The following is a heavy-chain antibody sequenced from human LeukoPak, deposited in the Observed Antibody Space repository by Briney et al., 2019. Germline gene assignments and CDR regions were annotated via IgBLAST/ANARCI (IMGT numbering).Heavy chain of an antibody. V-gene: IGHV3-74*01. CDR1: GFTFSSYW. CDR3: ARGALSGYSYALDV. J-gene: IGHJ6*02. CDR2: IDGDGSGS. Sequence: GGPLRLSCEASGFTFSSYWMYWVRQAPGKGLVWVSRIDGDGSGSSYADSVKGRFTISRDNAKNTMYLQMNSLKVEDTAVYYCARGALSGYSYALDVWGQGTTVTVSS. D-gene: IGHD5-24*01.